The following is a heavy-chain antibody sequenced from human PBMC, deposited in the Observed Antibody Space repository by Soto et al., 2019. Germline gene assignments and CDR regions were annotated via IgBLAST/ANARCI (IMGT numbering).Heavy chain of an antibody. CDR2: IRSKANSYAT. D-gene: IGHD5-12*01. J-gene: IGHJ6*02. Sequence: GGSLRLSCAASGFTFSGSAMHWVRQASGKGLEWVGRIRSKANSYATAYAASVKGRFTISRDDSKNTAYLQMNSLKTEDTAVYYCTRPGRRGYSGYAYYYYGMDVWGQGTTVTVSS. CDR3: TRPGRRGYSGYAYYYYGMDV. CDR1: GFTFSGSA. V-gene: IGHV3-73*01.